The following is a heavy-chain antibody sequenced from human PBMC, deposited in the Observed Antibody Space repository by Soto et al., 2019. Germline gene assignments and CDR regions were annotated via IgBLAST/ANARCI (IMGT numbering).Heavy chain of an antibody. Sequence: GGPLRLPCAAPGITLSDFYLTWVRQAPGQGLEWRSYISPVINYREYADSVKGRHIISRDNAKNSLYRQMNSLRDEDTANYYCVRGGVGGQFDPWGQGTWFTVSS. D-gene: IGHD2-15*01. CDR1: GITLSDFY. V-gene: IGHV3-11*06. J-gene: IGHJ5*02. CDR2: ISPVINYR. CDR3: VRGGVGGQFDP.